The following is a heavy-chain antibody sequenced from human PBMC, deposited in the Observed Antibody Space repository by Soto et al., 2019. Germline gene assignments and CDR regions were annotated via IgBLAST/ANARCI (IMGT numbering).Heavy chain of an antibody. V-gene: IGHV3-48*02. CDR2: ISSSSSTI. D-gene: IGHD4-17*01. J-gene: IGHJ4*02. CDR1: GFTFSSYS. CDR3: GRAFGDYVFSDY. Sequence: EVQLVESGGGLVQPGGSLRLSCAASGFTFSSYSMNWVRQAPGKGLEWVSYISSSSSTIYYADSVKGRFTISRDNVKNSLYLQMNGLRDEDTAVYYFGRAFGDYVFSDYWGQGTLVTVSS.